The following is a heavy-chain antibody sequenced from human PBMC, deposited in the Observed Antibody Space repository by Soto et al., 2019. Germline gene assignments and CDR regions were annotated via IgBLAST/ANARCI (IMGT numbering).Heavy chain of an antibody. CDR1: GYTFTSYY. CDR3: ARDGNYYDSSGPSPSRYFDL. Sequence: QVQLVQSGAEVKKPGASVKVSCKASGYTFTSYYMHWVRQAPGQGLEWMGIINPSGGSTSYAQKFQGRVTMTRDTSTSTVYMELSSLRSEDTAVYYCARDGNYYDSSGPSPSRYFDLWGRGTLVTVSS. V-gene: IGHV1-46*01. J-gene: IGHJ2*01. D-gene: IGHD3-22*01. CDR2: INPSGGST.